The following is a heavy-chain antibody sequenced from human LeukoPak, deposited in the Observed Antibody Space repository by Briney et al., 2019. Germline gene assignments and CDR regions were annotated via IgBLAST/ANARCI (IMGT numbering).Heavy chain of an antibody. V-gene: IGHV3-23*01. CDR1: GFTFSSYA. CDR3: ARDFQNTYYYDSSGYYFGY. D-gene: IGHD3-22*01. J-gene: IGHJ4*02. CDR2: ISGSGGST. Sequence: GGSLRLSCAASGFTFSSYAMSWVRQAPGKGLEWVSAISGSGGSTYYADSVKGRFTISRDDSKNTLYLQMNSLRAEDTAVYYCARDFQNTYYYDSSGYYFGYWGQGTLVTVSS.